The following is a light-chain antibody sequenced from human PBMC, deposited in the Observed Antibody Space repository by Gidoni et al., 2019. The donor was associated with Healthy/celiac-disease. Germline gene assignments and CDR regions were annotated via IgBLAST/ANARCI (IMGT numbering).Light chain of an antibody. CDR3: QKYYSTPT. Sequence: DIVMTQSPDSLAVSLGERATINCKSSQSVLFSSNNKNYLAWYQQKPGQPPKLLIYWASTRESGVADRFSGSGSGTDFTLTISSLQAEDVAVYYCQKYYSTPTFGPGTKVDIK. CDR2: WAS. J-gene: IGKJ3*01. CDR1: QSVLFSSNNKNY. V-gene: IGKV4-1*01.